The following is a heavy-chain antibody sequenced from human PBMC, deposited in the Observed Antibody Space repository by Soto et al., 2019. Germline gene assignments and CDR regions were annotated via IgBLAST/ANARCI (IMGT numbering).Heavy chain of an antibody. CDR1: GYRFTNYW. D-gene: IGHD3-10*01. Sequence: GETLKISCKGSGYRFTNYWIGWVRQMPGKGLEWMGIIDPGDSDTRYSPSFQGQVTISVDKSISTAYLQWSSLKASDTAMYYCAARVGSSPLYYYGVDVWGQGTTVTVSS. CDR2: IDPGDSDT. V-gene: IGHV5-51*01. J-gene: IGHJ6*02. CDR3: AARVGSSPLYYYGVDV.